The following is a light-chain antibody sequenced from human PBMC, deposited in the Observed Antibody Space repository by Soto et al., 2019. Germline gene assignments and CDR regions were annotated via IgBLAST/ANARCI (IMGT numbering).Light chain of an antibody. CDR1: QSVTTH. CDR2: DAS. J-gene: IGKJ2*01. Sequence: EIVLTQSPATLSLSPGERATLSCRASQSVTTHLAWYQQKPGQAPRLLIYDASNRATGIPARFSASGSGTDFTLTISSLEPDDFALYFCQHRSNWPLMYTFGQGTKLEI. V-gene: IGKV3-11*01. CDR3: QHRSNWPLMYT.